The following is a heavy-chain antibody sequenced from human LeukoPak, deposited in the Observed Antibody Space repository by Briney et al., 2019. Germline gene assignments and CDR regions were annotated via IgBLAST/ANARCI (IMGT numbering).Heavy chain of an antibody. CDR3: ARLGSNYYDSSGYKPVRDY. D-gene: IGHD3-22*01. J-gene: IGHJ4*02. CDR1: GGSISSSSYY. Sequence: SETLSLTCTVSGGSISSSSYYWGWIRQPPGKGLEWIGSIYHSGSTYYNPSLKSRVTISVDTSKNQFSLKLSSVTAADTAVYYCARLGSNYYDSSGYKPVRDYWGQGTLVTVSS. CDR2: IYHSGST. V-gene: IGHV4-39*07.